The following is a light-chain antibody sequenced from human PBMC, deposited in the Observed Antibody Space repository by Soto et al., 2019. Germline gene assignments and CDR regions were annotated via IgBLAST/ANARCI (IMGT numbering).Light chain of an antibody. CDR3: SSYTIISTLL. J-gene: IGLJ1*01. CDR2: DVN. V-gene: IGLV2-14*01. CDR1: SSDIGAFDL. Sequence: QSALTQPASVSGSPGQSITISCTGTSSDIGAFDLVSWFQQHPGKAPKVMIYDVNIRPSGVSNRFSGSKSGNTASLTISGLQAEDEADYYCSSYTIISTLLFGTGTKLTVL.